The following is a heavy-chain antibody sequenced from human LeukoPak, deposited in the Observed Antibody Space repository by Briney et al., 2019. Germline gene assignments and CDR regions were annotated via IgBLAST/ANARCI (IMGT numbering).Heavy chain of an antibody. J-gene: IGHJ1*01. Sequence: SETLSLTCTVSGGSINNYYWTWIRQPPGQGLEWIGYIHYTGSTNYNPSFKSRVTVSLDASKNLVSLKLTSVTAADTAVYFRVRGQRMLPYWGQGTLVAVSS. CDR3: VRGQRMLPY. CDR1: GGSINNYY. CDR2: IHYTGST. D-gene: IGHD2-15*01. V-gene: IGHV4-59*01.